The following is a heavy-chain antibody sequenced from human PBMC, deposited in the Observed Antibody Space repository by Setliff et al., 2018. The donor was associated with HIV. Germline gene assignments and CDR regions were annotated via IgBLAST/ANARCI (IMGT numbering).Heavy chain of an antibody. CDR2: INEDGNEK. V-gene: IGHV3-7*03. CDR3: SSDVDGANGGF. Sequence: LRLSCAASGFSFSGFWMSWARQAPGKGLEWVANINEDGNEKYYEGSVKGRFTISRDNAKNSLDLQMNTLKAEDTAVYYCSSDVDGANGGFWGQGTLVTVSS. CDR1: GFSFSGFW. J-gene: IGHJ4*02. D-gene: IGHD4-17*01.